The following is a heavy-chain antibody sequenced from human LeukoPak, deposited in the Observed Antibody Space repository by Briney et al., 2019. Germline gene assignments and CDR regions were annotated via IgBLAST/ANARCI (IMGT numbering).Heavy chain of an antibody. CDR1: GGTFSSYA. D-gene: IGHD5-24*01. J-gene: IGHJ4*02. V-gene: IGHV1-69*05. CDR2: IIPIFGTA. CDR3: ARERGNEMATPASFDY. Sequence: SVKVSCKASGGTFSSYAISWVRQAPGQGLEWMGGIIPIFGTANYAQKFQGRVTITTDESTSTAYMELSSLRSEDTAVYYCARERGNEMATPASFDYWGQGTLVTVSS.